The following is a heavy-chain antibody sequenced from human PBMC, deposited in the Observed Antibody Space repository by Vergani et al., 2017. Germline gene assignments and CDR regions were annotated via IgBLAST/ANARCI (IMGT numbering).Heavy chain of an antibody. CDR1: GFTFSRYS. J-gene: IGHJ6*02. Sequence: EVQLVESGGGLVKPGGSLRLSCAASGFTFSRYSMNWVRKAPGKGREGVSYISSRSSTIYYADSVKGRFTISRDNAKNSLYLQMNSLKAEDTAVYYCARDNCSSTSCYDNYYYYGMDFWGQGTTVTVSS. V-gene: IGHV3-48*01. CDR3: ARDNCSSTSCYDNYYYYGMDF. CDR2: ISSRSSTI. D-gene: IGHD2-2*01.